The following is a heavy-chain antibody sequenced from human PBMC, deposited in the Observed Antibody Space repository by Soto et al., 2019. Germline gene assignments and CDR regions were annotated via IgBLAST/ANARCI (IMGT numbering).Heavy chain of an antibody. V-gene: IGHV2-5*02. CDR1: GFSLSSTRMA. Sequence: QITLKESGPTLVKPTQTLTLTCTFSGFSLSSTRMAVGWIRQPPGKALEWLALIYWDDDKRYSPFLKSRLTLXNXTTXNQVVLTMSHMDPVDTARYYCAHIVVAGLGYYFDYWGQGTLVTVSS. J-gene: IGHJ4*02. D-gene: IGHD6-19*01. CDR3: AHIVVAGLGYYFDY. CDR2: IYWDDDK.